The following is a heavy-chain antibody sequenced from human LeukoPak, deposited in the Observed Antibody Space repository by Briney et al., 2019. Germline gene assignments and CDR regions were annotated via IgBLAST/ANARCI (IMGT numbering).Heavy chain of an antibody. D-gene: IGHD3-3*02. J-gene: IGHJ6*02. V-gene: IGHV4-59*01. Sequence: KPSETLSLTCTVSGGSFSSYYWSWIRQPPGKGLEWIGYIYYSGGTNYNPSLKSRVTMSVDTSKNQFSLKLSSVTAADTAVYYCARGTFLEWPDYYYGMDVWGQGTTVTVSS. CDR3: ARGTFLEWPDYYYGMDV. CDR2: IYYSGGT. CDR1: GGSFSSYY.